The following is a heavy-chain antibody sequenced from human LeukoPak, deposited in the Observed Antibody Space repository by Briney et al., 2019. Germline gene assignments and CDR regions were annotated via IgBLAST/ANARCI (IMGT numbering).Heavy chain of an antibody. CDR1: GGSISSSSYY. D-gene: IGHD3-10*01. CDR3: ARGVWFGEFSL. V-gene: IGHV4-61*01. J-gene: IGHJ2*01. CDR2: IYYSGST. Sequence: SETLSLTCTVSGGSISSSSYYWSWIRQPPGKGLEWIGYIYYSGSTNYNPSLKSRVTISVDTSKNQFSLKLSSVTAADTAVYYCARGVWFGEFSLWGRGTLVTVSS.